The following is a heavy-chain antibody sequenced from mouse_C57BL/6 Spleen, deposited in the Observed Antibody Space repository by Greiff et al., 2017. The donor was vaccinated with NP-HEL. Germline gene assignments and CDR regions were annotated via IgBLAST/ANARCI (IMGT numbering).Heavy chain of an antibody. CDR1: GYTFTDYN. CDR2: INPNNGGT. D-gene: IGHD2-12*01. CDR3: ARPDDGFAY. V-gene: IGHV1-18*01. J-gene: IGHJ3*01. Sequence: EVQRVESGPELVKPGASVKIPCKASGYTFTDYNMDWVKQSHGKSLEWIGDINPNNGGTIYNQKFKGKATLTVDKSSSTAYMELRSLTSEDTAVYYCARPDDGFAYWGQGTLVTVSA.